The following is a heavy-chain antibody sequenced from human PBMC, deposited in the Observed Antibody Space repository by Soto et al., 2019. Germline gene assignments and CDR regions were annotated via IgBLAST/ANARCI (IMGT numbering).Heavy chain of an antibody. CDR2: IYYSGST. CDR3: AIGIPRGYSGYDYYY. V-gene: IGHV4-59*01. J-gene: IGHJ4*02. Sequence: SETLSLTCTVSGCSISSYYWSWIRQPPGKGLEWIGYIYYSGSTNYNPSLKSRVTISVDTSKNQFSLKLSSVTAADTAVYYCAIGIPRGYSGYDYYYWGQGTLVTVSS. CDR1: GCSISSYY. D-gene: IGHD5-12*01.